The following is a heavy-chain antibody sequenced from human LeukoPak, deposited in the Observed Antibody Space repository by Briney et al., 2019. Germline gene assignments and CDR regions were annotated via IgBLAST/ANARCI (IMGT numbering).Heavy chain of an antibody. CDR1: GFTFNSLS. CDR3: ATDGDGHGGYALHY. V-gene: IGHV3-48*01. J-gene: IGHJ4*02. D-gene: IGHD5-18*01. CDR2: FTGTGRTT. Sequence: GGSLRLSCLASGFTFNSLSMNWVRQVPGKGLEWVSHFTGTGRTTQYSDSVKGRFSISRDNAKNSLFLQMDSLRVEDTGIYYCATDGDGHGGYALHYWGQGILVAVSS.